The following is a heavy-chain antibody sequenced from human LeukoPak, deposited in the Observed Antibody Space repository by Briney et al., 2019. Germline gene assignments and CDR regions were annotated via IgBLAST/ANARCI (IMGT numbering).Heavy chain of an antibody. CDR1: GFTFSSYS. CDR2: ISSSSSYI. CDR3: AAGIQLWFNYYGMDV. J-gene: IGHJ6*04. Sequence: GGSLRLSCAASGFTFSSYSMNWVRQAPGKGLEWVSSISSSSSYIYYADSVKGRFTISRDNAKNSLYLQMNSLRAEDTAVYYCAAGIQLWFNYYGMDVWGKGTTVTVSS. D-gene: IGHD5-18*01. V-gene: IGHV3-21*01.